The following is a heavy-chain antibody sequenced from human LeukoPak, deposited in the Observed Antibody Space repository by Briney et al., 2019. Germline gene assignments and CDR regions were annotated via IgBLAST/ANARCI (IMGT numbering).Heavy chain of an antibody. D-gene: IGHD3-9*01. J-gene: IGHJ3*02. CDR1: GFTFTSSA. CDR3: AADPYYDILTGYSGTDAFDI. CDR2: IVVGSGNT. V-gene: IGHV1-58*01. Sequence: SVKVSCKASGFTFTSSAVQWVRQARGQRLEWIGWIVVGSGNTNYAQKFQERVTITRDMSTSTAYMELSSLRSEDTAVYYCAADPYYDILTGYSGTDAFDIWDQGTMVTVSS.